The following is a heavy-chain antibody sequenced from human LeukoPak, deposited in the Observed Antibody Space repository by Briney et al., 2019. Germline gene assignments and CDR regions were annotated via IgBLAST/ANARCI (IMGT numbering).Heavy chain of an antibody. CDR3: AKDSSGDSTAWSPFDY. Sequence: GGSLRLSCAASGFTFSSYAMSWVRQAPGKGLEWVSAISGSSGSTYYADSVKGRFTIPRDNSKNTLYLEMNNLRGDDTAVYYCAKDSSGDSTAWSPFDYWGQGTLVTVSS. D-gene: IGHD6-13*01. V-gene: IGHV3-23*01. CDR1: GFTFSSYA. J-gene: IGHJ4*02. CDR2: ISGSSGST.